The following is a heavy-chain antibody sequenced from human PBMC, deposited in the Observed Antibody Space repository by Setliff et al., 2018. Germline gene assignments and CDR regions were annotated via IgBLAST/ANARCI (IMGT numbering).Heavy chain of an antibody. CDR1: GGSFSGYY. D-gene: IGHD3-3*01. Sequence: SETLSLTCAVYGGSFSGYYWSWIRQTPGKGLERIGEIDHSGGTKYNPSLKSRVTISLDTSKNQFSLKLSSVTAADTAVYYCARARFWSGYYTGDNYYYMDVWGKGTTVTVSS. J-gene: IGHJ6*03. CDR2: IDHSGGT. V-gene: IGHV4-34*01. CDR3: ARARFWSGYYTGDNYYYMDV.